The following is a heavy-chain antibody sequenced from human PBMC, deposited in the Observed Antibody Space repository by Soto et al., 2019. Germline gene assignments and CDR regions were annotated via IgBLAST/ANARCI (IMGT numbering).Heavy chain of an antibody. CDR1: GFTFSSYA. J-gene: IGHJ6*02. D-gene: IGHD6-19*01. Sequence: GGSLRLSCAASGFTFSSYAMSWVRQAPGKGLEWVSAISGSGGSTYYADSVKGRFTISRDNSKNTLYLQMNSLRAEDTAVYYCAKGGRAGTDYYGMDVWGQGTTVTVSS. CDR2: ISGSGGST. CDR3: AKGGRAGTDYYGMDV. V-gene: IGHV3-23*01.